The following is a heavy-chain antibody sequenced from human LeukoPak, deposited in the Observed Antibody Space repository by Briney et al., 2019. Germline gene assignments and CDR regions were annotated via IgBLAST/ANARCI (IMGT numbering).Heavy chain of an antibody. Sequence: GGSLRLSCAASGFTFGSYAMSWVRQAPGKGLEWVSRIRNSDGSTYYADSVKGRFTISRDNSKSTVYLQMNSLRAEDTAVYYCAKERVDFWSACDYWGQGTLVTVSS. D-gene: IGHD3-3*01. CDR2: IRNSDGST. CDR1: GFTFGSYA. CDR3: AKERVDFWSACDY. J-gene: IGHJ4*02. V-gene: IGHV3-23*01.